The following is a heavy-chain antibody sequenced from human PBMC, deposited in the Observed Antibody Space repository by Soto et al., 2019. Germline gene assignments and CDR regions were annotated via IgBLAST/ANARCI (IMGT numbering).Heavy chain of an antibody. V-gene: IGHV4-59*01. CDR3: ARAPEVVPDYYYYGMDV. CDR2: IYYSGST. Sequence: SETLSLTCTVSGGSISSYYWSWIRQPPGKGLEWIGYIYYSGSTNYNPSLKSRVTISVDTSKNQFSLKLSSVTAADTAVYYCARAPEVVPDYYYYGMDVWGQGTTVTVSS. D-gene: IGHD2-2*01. CDR1: GGSISSYY. J-gene: IGHJ6*02.